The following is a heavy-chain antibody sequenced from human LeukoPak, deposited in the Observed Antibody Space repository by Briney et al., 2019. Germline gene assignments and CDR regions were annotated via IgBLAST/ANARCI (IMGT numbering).Heavy chain of an antibody. V-gene: IGHV1-18*01. CDR1: GYTFTSYG. D-gene: IGHD3-22*01. Sequence: ASVKVSCKASGYTFTSYGISWVRQAPGQGLEWMGWISAYNGNTNYAQKLQGRVTMTTDTSTSTAYMELRSLRSDDTAVYYCARGRPYYYDSSGYLFDYWGQGTLVTVSS. J-gene: IGHJ4*02. CDR2: ISAYNGNT. CDR3: ARGRPYYYDSSGYLFDY.